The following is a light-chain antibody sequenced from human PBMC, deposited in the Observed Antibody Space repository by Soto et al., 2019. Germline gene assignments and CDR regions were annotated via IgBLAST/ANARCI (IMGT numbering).Light chain of an antibody. J-gene: IGKJ2*01. CDR3: QQYGSSYA. V-gene: IGKV3-20*01. CDR2: GIS. CDR1: QSVTSNY. Sequence: EIVLTQSPDTLALSPGERATLSCRASQSVTSNYLAWYQQKPGQAPRLLIFGISSRATGIPDRFRGSGSGTDFTLTIARLEPEDFAVYSCQQYGSSYAFGQGTKLEIK.